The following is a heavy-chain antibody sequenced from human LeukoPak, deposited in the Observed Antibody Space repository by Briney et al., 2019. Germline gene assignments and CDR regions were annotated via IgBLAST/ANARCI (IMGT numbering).Heavy chain of an antibody. J-gene: IGHJ5*02. Sequence: SVKVSCKASGGTFSSYAISWVRQAPGQGLEWMGGIIPIFGTANYAQKFQGRVTITTDESTSTAYMELSSLRSEDTAVYYCARDALVGATWHNWFDPWGQGTLVTVSS. V-gene: IGHV1-69*05. CDR3: ARDALVGATWHNWFDP. CDR1: GGTFSSYA. CDR2: IIPIFGTA. D-gene: IGHD1-26*01.